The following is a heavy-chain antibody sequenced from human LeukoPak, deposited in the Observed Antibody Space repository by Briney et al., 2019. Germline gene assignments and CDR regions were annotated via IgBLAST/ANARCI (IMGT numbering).Heavy chain of an antibody. D-gene: IGHD6-6*01. Sequence: ASVKVSCKASGYIFTSYGISWVRQAPGQGLEWMGWISAYNGNTNYAQKFQGRVTMTRDTSISTAYMELSRLRSDDTAVYYCARRELAARRFVYAYWGQGTLVTVSS. CDR1: GYIFTSYG. J-gene: IGHJ4*02. V-gene: IGHV1-18*01. CDR2: ISAYNGNT. CDR3: ARRELAARRFVYAY.